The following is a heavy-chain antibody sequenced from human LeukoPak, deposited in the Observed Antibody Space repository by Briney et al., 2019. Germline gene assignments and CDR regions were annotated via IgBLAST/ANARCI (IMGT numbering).Heavy chain of an antibody. CDR2: INPNSGGT. CDR3: ARDPWEYCSGGSCYPFDY. D-gene: IGHD2-15*01. V-gene: IGHV1-2*02. J-gene: IGHJ4*02. CDR1: GHTFTGYY. Sequence: ASVKVSCKASGHTFTGYYMHWVRQAPGQGLEWMGWINPNSGGTNYAQKFQGRVTMTRDTSISTAYMELSRLRSDDTAVYYCARDPWEYCSGGSCYPFDYWGQGTLVTVSS.